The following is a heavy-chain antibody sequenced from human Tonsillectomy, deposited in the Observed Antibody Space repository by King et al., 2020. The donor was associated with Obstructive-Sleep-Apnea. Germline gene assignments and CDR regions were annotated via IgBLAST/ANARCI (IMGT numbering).Heavy chain of an antibody. J-gene: IGHJ4*02. Sequence: VQLVESGGGVVQPGRSLRLSCEASGFTFSSYGMHWVRQAPGKGLELVSFIRYDGDNKYYTGSVKGRFTTSRDNPKNTLYLQMDDLRTEDTAVYYCAKDAAITGTLDYWGQGILVTVSS. D-gene: IGHD1-7*01. CDR2: IRYDGDNK. CDR1: GFTFSSYG. V-gene: IGHV3-30*02. CDR3: AKDAAITGTLDY.